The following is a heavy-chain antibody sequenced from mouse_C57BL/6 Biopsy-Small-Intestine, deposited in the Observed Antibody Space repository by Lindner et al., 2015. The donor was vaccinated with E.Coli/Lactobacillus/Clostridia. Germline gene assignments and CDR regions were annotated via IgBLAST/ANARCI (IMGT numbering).Heavy chain of an antibody. D-gene: IGHD1-1*01. Sequence: VQLQESGGDLVKPGGSLKLSCAASGFTFSSYGMSWVRQTPDKRLEGVATISSGGSYTYYPDSVKGRFTISRDNAKNTLYLQMSSLKSEDTAMYYCARHKVAKRYWYFDVWGTGTTVTVSS. CDR1: GFTFSSYG. V-gene: IGHV5-6*01. CDR2: ISSGGSYT. J-gene: IGHJ1*03. CDR3: ARHKVAKRYWYFDV.